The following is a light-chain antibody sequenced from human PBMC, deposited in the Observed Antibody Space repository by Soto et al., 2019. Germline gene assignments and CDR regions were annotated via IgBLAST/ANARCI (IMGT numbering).Light chain of an antibody. CDR1: SGSIASNY. V-gene: IGLV6-57*01. CDR2: EDN. Sequence: NFMLTQPHSVSESPGKTVIISCTRSSGSIASNYVQWYQQRPGSSPTTVIYEDNQRPSGVPDRFSGSIDSSSNSASLTISGLETDDEAVYFCQSYDITHKVFGGGTKLTVL. CDR3: QSYDITHKV. J-gene: IGLJ3*02.